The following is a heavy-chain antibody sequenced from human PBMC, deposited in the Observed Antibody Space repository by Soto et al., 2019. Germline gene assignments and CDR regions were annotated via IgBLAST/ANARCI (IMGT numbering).Heavy chain of an antibody. J-gene: IGHJ4*02. V-gene: IGHV4-34*01. D-gene: IGHD3-10*01. CDR2: INHSGST. Sequence: QVQLQQWGAGLLKPSETLSLTCAVYGGSFSGYYWSWIRQPPGKGLEWIGEINHSGSTNYNPSLKSRVTIAVDASTNQFSLKLSSVTAADTAVYYCARGPTITMVRGGRGHCGYWGQGTLVTVSS. CDR3: ARGPTITMVRGGRGHCGY. CDR1: GGSFSGYY.